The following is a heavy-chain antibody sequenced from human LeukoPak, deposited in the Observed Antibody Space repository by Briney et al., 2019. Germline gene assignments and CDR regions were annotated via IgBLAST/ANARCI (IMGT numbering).Heavy chain of an antibody. CDR3: ARVRALSYYDSSGDLYYFDY. Sequence: SETLSLTCSVSGGSIRSYYWSWIRQPPGKGLEWIGYMYYSGRTNYNPSLKSRVTISVDTSKNQFSLKLSSVTAADTAVYYCARVRALSYYDSSGDLYYFDYWGQGTLVTVSS. V-gene: IGHV4-59*01. J-gene: IGHJ4*02. CDR1: GGSIRSYY. D-gene: IGHD3-22*01. CDR2: MYYSGRT.